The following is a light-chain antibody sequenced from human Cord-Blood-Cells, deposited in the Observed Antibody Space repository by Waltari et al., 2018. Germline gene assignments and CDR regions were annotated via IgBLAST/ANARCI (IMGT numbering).Light chain of an antibody. J-gene: IGLJ2*01. CDR1: SSDVGGYNY. CDR2: DFS. V-gene: IGLV2-14*01. Sequence: QSALTQPASVSGSPGQSITISCTGTSSDVGGYNYVSWYQQHPGKAPNLMIYDFSKRPGGVSNRFSCSKSGTTASLTISGLQAEDEADYYCSSYTSSSTAFGGGTKLTVL. CDR3: SSYTSSSTA.